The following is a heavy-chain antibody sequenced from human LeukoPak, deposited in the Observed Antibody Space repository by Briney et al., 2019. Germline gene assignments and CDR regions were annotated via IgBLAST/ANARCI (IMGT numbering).Heavy chain of an antibody. Sequence: RSGGSLRLSCAASGFTFRNYWMSWVRQAPGKGLEWVANIKQDGSEKYYVDSVKGRFTISRDNAKNTLNLQMNSLRAEDTAVYYCASPKTIRFLEFLHFDSWGQGTLVTVSS. CDR1: GFTFRNYW. D-gene: IGHD3-3*01. J-gene: IGHJ4*02. CDR3: ASPKTIRFLEFLHFDS. V-gene: IGHV3-7*01. CDR2: IKQDGSEK.